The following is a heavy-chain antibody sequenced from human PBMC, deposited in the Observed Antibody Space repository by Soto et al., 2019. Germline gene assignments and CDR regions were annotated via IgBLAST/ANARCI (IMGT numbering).Heavy chain of an antibody. CDR2: ISYDGSNK. CDR1: GFTFSSYA. Sequence: LRLSCAASGFTFSSYAMHWVRQAPGKGLEWVAVISYDGSNKYYADSVKGRFTISRDNSKNTLYLQMNSLRAEDTAVYYCAREQQLVPYYYGMDVWGQGTTVTVSS. D-gene: IGHD6-13*01. V-gene: IGHV3-30-3*01. J-gene: IGHJ6*02. CDR3: AREQQLVPYYYGMDV.